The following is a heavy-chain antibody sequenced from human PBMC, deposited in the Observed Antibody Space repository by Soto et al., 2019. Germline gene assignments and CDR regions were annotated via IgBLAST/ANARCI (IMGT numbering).Heavy chain of an antibody. CDR3: ARDQGGEFLKGSGMDV. CDR2: IYYSGET. D-gene: IGHD3-10*01. J-gene: IGHJ6*02. CDR1: GDSISRYY. Sequence: QVQPQESGPGLVKPSETLSLTCTVSGDSISRYYWSWIRLSPGKGLEWIGYIYYSGETNYNPSVKSRVTISVDRTKNQFSLKLSSVTAADTAVYYCARDQGGEFLKGSGMDVWGQGTTVTVSS. V-gene: IGHV4-59*01.